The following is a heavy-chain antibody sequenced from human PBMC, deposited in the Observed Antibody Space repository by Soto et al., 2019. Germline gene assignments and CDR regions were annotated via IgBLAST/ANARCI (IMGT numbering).Heavy chain of an antibody. D-gene: IGHD2-2*02. V-gene: IGHV3-74*01. CDR1: AFTFSSYW. J-gene: IGHJ6*02. CDR3: ARASVRICSSTSCYTEPRGMDV. Sequence: GGSLRLSCGASAFTFSSYWMHWVRQAPGKGLVWVSRIDADGSSTSYADSVKGRFTISRDNAKNTLYLQLNSLRAEDTAVYYCARASVRICSSTSCYTEPRGMDVWGQGTTVTVSS. CDR2: IDADGSST.